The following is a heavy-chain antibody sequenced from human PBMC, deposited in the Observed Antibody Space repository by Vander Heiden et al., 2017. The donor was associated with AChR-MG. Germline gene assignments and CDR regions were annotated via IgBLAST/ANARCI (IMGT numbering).Heavy chain of an antibody. CDR1: GFTCSGYA. Sequence: QLLESGGGLGQPGGSLRPPCAASGFTCSGYAMSWVRQAPGKGLEWVSAISGSGGSTYYADSVKGRFTISRDNSKNTLYLQMNSLRAEDTAVYYCAKASEPWVLLTLVGYWGQGTLVTVSS. D-gene: IGHD2-15*01. CDR3: AKASEPWVLLTLVGY. V-gene: IGHV3-23*01. CDR2: ISGSGGST. J-gene: IGHJ4*02.